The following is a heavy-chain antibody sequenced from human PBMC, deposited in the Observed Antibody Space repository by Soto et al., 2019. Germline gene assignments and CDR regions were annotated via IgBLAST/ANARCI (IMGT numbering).Heavy chain of an antibody. D-gene: IGHD3-22*01. J-gene: IGHJ4*02. CDR1: GGSISSGGYY. CDR2: IYYIGST. CDR3: ARVGPRNYYDSSGYYYYFDY. Sequence: SETLSLTCTVSGGSISSGGYYWSWIRQHPGKGLEWIGYIYYIGSTYYNPSLKSRVTISVDTSKNQFSLKLSSVTAADTAVYYCARVGPRNYYDSSGYYYYFDYWVQGTLVTVSS. V-gene: IGHV4-31*03.